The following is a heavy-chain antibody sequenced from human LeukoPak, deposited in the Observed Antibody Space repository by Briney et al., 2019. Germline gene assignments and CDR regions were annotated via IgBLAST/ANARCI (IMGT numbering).Heavy chain of an antibody. J-gene: IGHJ6*04. CDR1: GFTFSSYG. CDR2: ISYDGSNK. Sequence: PGRSLRLSCAASGFTFSSYGMHWVRQAPAKGLEWVAVISYDGSNKYYADSVKGRFTISRDNSKNTLYLQMNSLRAEDTAVYYCAKDLEVGQWLGRPYYYYGMDVWGKGTTVTVSS. D-gene: IGHD6-19*01. CDR3: AKDLEVGQWLGRPYYYYGMDV. V-gene: IGHV3-30*18.